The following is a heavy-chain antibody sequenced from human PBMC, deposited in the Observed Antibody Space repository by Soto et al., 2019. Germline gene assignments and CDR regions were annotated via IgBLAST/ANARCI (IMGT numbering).Heavy chain of an antibody. V-gene: IGHV3-21*06. Sequence: EVQLVESGGGLVKPGGSLRLSCAASGFTFRDYSMNWVRQAPGKGLEWVSSISSSSSYIYYADSVKGRFTISRDNAKNSLYLQMNSLSAEDTAVYYCAREGGSGRPLDYWGQGTLVTVSS. D-gene: IGHD3-10*01. CDR3: AREGGSGRPLDY. CDR2: ISSSSSYI. J-gene: IGHJ4*02. CDR1: GFTFRDYS.